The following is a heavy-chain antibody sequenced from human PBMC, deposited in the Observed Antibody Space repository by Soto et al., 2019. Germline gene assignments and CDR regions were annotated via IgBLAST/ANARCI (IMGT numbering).Heavy chain of an antibody. CDR2: ISGSGTAT. CDR3: ARERYGGYPSLDY. D-gene: IGHD5-12*01. Sequence: EVQLVESGGGLVQPGGSLRLSCAASGFTLSSYSLNWVRQAPGEELEWVSYISGSGTATYFADSAKGRFTISRDNAQNSLYLQMNSLRAEDTAVYYCARERYGGYPSLDYWGQGTLVTVTS. CDR1: GFTLSSYS. V-gene: IGHV3-48*01. J-gene: IGHJ4*02.